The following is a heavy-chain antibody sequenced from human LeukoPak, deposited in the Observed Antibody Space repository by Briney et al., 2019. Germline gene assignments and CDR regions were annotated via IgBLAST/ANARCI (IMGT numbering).Heavy chain of an antibody. V-gene: IGHV3-11*01. CDR2: ISSSGSTI. CDR3: AKGYRKGRWLPLDY. Sequence: GGSLRLSRAASGFTFSDYYMSWIRQAPGKGLEWVSYISSSGSTIYYADSVKGRFTISRDNAKNSLYLQMNSLRAEDTALYYCAKGYRKGRWLPLDYWGQGTLVTVSS. CDR1: GFTFSDYY. J-gene: IGHJ4*02. D-gene: IGHD5-24*01.